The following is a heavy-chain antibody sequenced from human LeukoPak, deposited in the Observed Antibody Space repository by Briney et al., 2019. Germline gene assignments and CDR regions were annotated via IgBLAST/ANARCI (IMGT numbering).Heavy chain of an antibody. CDR3: ARAPGNDYYPYYYMDV. Sequence: SETLSLTCTVSGGSISSYYWSWIRQPPGKGLEWIGYIYYSGSTNYNPSLKSRVTISVDTSKNQFSLKVNSATAADTAVYYCARAPGNDYYPYYYMDVWGKGTTVTVSS. CDR1: GGSISSYY. CDR2: IYYSGST. J-gene: IGHJ6*03. D-gene: IGHD4/OR15-4a*01. V-gene: IGHV4-59*01.